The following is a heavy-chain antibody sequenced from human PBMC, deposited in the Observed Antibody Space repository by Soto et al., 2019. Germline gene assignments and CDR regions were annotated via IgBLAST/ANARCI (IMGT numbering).Heavy chain of an antibody. D-gene: IGHD6-13*01. V-gene: IGHV1-24*01. CDR1: GYTLTELS. Sequence: ASVKVSCKVSGYTLTELSMHWVRQAPGKGLERMGGFDPEDGETIYAQKFQGRVTMTEDTSTDTAYMELSSLRSEDTAVYYCATLYSSSWEQYYFDYWGQGTLVTVSS. CDR3: ATLYSSSWEQYYFDY. J-gene: IGHJ4*02. CDR2: FDPEDGET.